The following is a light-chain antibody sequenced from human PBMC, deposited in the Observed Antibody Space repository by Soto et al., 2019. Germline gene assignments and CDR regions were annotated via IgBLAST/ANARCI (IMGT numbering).Light chain of an antibody. V-gene: IGLV2-11*01. J-gene: IGLJ2*01. CDR1: SSDVGANNL. CDR3: CSSAGRNTYVL. CDR2: DVS. Sequence: QSVLTQPRSVSGSPGQSVTISCTGSSSDVGANNLVSWYQQHPGKAPKLMIHDVSEKPSGVPDRFFGSKSGNTASLTISGLQADESDYYCCSSAGRNTYVLFGGGTKLTVL.